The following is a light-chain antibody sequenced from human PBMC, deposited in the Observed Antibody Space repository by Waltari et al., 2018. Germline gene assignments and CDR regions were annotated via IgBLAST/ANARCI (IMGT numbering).Light chain of an antibody. CDR2: GTN. J-gene: IGLJ2*01. Sequence: QSVLTQPPSVSGAPGQRVSIPCTGSTSNIGAGYDVHGSQQGPGKAPKLIIYGTNTRPLGVPDRFFGSQYGTSASLAIIGLQAEDEGDYYCQSYDTTLSVVFGGGTKLTVL. CDR1: TSNIGAGYD. CDR3: QSYDTTLSVV. V-gene: IGLV1-40*01.